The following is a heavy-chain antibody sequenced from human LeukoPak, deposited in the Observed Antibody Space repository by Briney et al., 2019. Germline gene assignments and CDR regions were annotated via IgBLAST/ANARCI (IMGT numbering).Heavy chain of an antibody. CDR3: ARDYRYSFDY. V-gene: IGHV3-48*02. Sequence: GKSLRLSCAASGFAFSSYWMHWVRQAPGKGLEWVSYISSSSSTIYYADSVKGRFTISRDNAKNSLYLQMNSLRDEDTAVYYCARDYRYSFDYWGQGTLVTVSS. CDR2: ISSSSSTI. J-gene: IGHJ4*02. D-gene: IGHD1-1*01. CDR1: GFAFSSYW.